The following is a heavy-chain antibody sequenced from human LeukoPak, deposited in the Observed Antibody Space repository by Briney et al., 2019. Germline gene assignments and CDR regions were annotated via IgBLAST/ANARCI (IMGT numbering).Heavy chain of an antibody. D-gene: IGHD2-15*01. V-gene: IGHV3-11*04. CDR3: ARDRDNWYYPDY. Sequence: PGGSLRLSCAASGFTFSDYYMSWIRQAPGKGLEWISYISSGGGTTYYVDSVSGRFTISRDNAKTSLHLQMSSLRVEDTAVYYCARDRDNWYYPDYWGQGTLVTVSS. CDR1: GFTFSDYY. J-gene: IGHJ4*02. CDR2: ISSGGGTT.